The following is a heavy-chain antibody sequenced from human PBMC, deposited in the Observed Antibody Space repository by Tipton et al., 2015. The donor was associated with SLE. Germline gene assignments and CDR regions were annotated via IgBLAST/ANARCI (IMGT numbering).Heavy chain of an antibody. CDR3: ARDPNPTMVQGVIAYYYYGMDV. D-gene: IGHD3-10*01. Sequence: QSGPEVKKPGASVKVSCKASGYTFTSYGISWVRQAPGQGLEWMGWISAYNGNTNYAQKLQSRVTMTTDTSTSTAYMELRSLRSDDPAVYYCARDPNPTMVQGVIAYYYYGMDVWGQGTTVTVSS. J-gene: IGHJ6*02. V-gene: IGHV1-18*01. CDR2: ISAYNGNT. CDR1: GYTFTSYG.